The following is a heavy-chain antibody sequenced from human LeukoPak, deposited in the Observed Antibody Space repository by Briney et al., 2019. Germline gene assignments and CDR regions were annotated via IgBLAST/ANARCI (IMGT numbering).Heavy chain of an antibody. CDR2: INHSGSN. CDR1: GGSFSGYY. D-gene: IGHD5-18*01. CDR3: ARGPKNVGTAMVGQYYFDY. J-gene: IGHJ4*02. Sequence: KPSETLSLTCAVYGGSFSGYYWSWIRQPPGKGVEWIGEINHSGSNNYNPSLKSRVTISVDTSKNQFSLKLSSVTAADTAVYYCARGPKNVGTAMVGQYYFDYWGQGTLVTVSS. V-gene: IGHV4-34*01.